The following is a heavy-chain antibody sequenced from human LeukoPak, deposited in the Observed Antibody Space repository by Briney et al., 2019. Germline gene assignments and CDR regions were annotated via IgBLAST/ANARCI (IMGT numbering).Heavy chain of an antibody. Sequence: GGSLRLFCAASGFPLRDFAMHWVRQPPAKEREWAAVISFDGSNKYYPDSVKGRFTISRDNSKNTLYLQMNSLRAEDTAVYYCARDTYYYGSGSPNIDYWGQGTLVTVSS. CDR1: GFPLRDFA. J-gene: IGHJ4*02. V-gene: IGHV3-30-3*01. D-gene: IGHD3-10*01. CDR3: ARDTYYYGSGSPNIDY. CDR2: ISFDGSNK.